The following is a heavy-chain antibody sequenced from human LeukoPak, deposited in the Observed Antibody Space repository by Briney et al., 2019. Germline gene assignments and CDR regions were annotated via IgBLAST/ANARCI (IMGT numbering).Heavy chain of an antibody. CDR2: IYHSGST. D-gene: IGHD6-13*01. J-gene: IGHJ5*02. V-gene: IGHV4-38-2*02. CDR1: GYSISSGYY. Sequence: SETLSLTCTVSGYSISSGYYWGWIRPPPGKGLEWIGSIYHSGSTYYNPSLKRRVTISVDTSKNQFSLKLSSVTAADTAVYYCARGRGIAAAGSSWGQGTLVTVSS. CDR3: ARGRGIAAAGSS.